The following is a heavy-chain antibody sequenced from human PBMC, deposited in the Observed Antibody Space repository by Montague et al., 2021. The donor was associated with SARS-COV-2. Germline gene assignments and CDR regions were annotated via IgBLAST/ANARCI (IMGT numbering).Heavy chain of an antibody. Sequence: SETLSLTCAVYDGSFSDYSWTWIRRPPGKGLEWIGEINHRGSTNYNPSLKSRVTISVDTSMNQFSLKMTSVTAADTAVYYCARGRQHINMVVVVVTGGEYYFDFWGQGTLVAVSS. J-gene: IGHJ4*02. D-gene: IGHD3-22*01. CDR1: DGSFSDYS. V-gene: IGHV4-34*01. CDR2: INHRGST. CDR3: ARGRQHINMVVVVVTGGEYYFDF.